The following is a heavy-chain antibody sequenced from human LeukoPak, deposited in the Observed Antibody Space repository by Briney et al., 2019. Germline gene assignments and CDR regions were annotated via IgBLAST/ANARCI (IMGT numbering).Heavy chain of an antibody. J-gene: IGHJ4*01. Sequence: SQTLSLTCTVSGGSISSGDYYWSWIRQPPGKGLEWIEYIYYSGSTYYNPSLKSRVTISVDTSKNQFSLKLSSVTAADTAVYYCAREGEIAAAGTFRHWGQEPWSPSPQ. CDR2: IYYSGST. CDR1: GGSISSGDYY. V-gene: IGHV4-30-4*08. D-gene: IGHD6-13*01. CDR3: AREGEIAAAGTFRH.